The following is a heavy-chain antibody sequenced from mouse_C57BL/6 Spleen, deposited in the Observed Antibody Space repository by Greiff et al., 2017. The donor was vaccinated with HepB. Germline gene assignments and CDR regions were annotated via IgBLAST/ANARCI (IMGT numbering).Heavy chain of an antibody. CDR3: ARAYYGSSYYLYFDV. CDR1: GYTFTSYW. J-gene: IGHJ1*03. V-gene: IGHV1-69*01. D-gene: IGHD1-1*01. Sequence: QVQLQQPGAELVMPGASVKLSCKASGYTFTSYWMHWVKQRPGQGLEWIGEIDPSDSYTNYNQKVKGKSTLTVDKSSSTAYMQLSSLTSEDSAVYYCARAYYGSSYYLYFDVWGTGTTVTVSS. CDR2: IDPSDSYT.